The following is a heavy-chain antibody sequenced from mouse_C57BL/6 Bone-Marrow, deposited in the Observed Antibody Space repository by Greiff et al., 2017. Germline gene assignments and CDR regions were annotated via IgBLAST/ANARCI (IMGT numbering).Heavy chain of an antibody. V-gene: IGHV1-81*01. CDR2: IYPRSGNT. CDR1: GYTFTSYG. D-gene: IGHD3-2*02. J-gene: IGHJ4*01. Sequence: VQLQQSGAELARPGASVKLSCKASGYTFTSYGISWVKQRTGQGLEWIGEIYPRSGNTYYNEKFKGKATLTADKSSSTAYMELRSLTSEDSAVYFCARQLRLRRKGAMDYWGQGTSVTGSS. CDR3: ARQLRLRRKGAMDY.